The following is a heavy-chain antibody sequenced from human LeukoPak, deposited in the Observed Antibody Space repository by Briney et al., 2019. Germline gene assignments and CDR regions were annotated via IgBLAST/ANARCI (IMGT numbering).Heavy chain of an antibody. J-gene: IGHJ4*02. Sequence: SETLSLTCTVSGASINNGGYYWSWIRQHPGKGLEWIGYIYFSGTTSYNPSLKRRISMSVDTSKNQFSLKLSSVVAADTAVYYCARDRAETYFDYWGQGILVTVSS. CDR2: IYFSGTT. D-gene: IGHD3-10*01. CDR3: ARDRAETYFDY. V-gene: IGHV4-31*03. CDR1: GASINNGGYY.